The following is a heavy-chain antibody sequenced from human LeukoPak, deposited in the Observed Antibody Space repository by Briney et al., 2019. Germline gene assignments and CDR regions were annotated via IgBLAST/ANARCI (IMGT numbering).Heavy chain of an antibody. V-gene: IGHV3-30-3*01. CDR2: ISYDGSNK. CDR3: AKGDGILWFGESNFDY. D-gene: IGHD3-10*01. Sequence: GRSLRLSCAASGFTFSSYAMHWVRQAPGKGLEWVAVISYDGSNKYYADSVKGRFTISRDNSKNTLYLQMSSLRAEDTAVYYCAKGDGILWFGESNFDYWGQGTLVTVSS. CDR1: GFTFSSYA. J-gene: IGHJ4*02.